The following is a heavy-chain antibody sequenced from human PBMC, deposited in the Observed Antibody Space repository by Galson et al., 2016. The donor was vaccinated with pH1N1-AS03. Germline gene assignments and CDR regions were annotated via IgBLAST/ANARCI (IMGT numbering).Heavy chain of an antibody. CDR2: INPASSFR. CDR3: TALVELGENYYFHYNMDV. J-gene: IGHJ6*02. V-gene: IGHV3-48*01. D-gene: IGHD3-16*01. CDR1: GFTFSTYS. Sequence: SLRLSCAASGFTFSTYSMNWVRQAPGKGLEWVSYINPASSFRYYADSVAGRFTISRDNAKNSLYLQMNNLTPEDTAVYYCTALVELGENYYFHYNMDVWGQGTTVTVSS.